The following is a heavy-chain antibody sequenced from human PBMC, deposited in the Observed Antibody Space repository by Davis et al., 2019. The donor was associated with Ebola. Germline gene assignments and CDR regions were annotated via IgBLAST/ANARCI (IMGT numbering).Heavy chain of an antibody. D-gene: IGHD4-17*01. CDR1: GYIFTRHG. CDR2: ISPYNGNT. V-gene: IGHV1-18*01. Sequence: AASVKVSCKTSGYIFTRHGISWVRQAPGQGLEWMGWISPYNGNTNYAQKFQGRVTMTTDTSTRTAYMELRSLRSDDTAVYYCARVGLVGSVPFDFWGQGTLVTVSS. CDR3: ARVGLVGSVPFDF. J-gene: IGHJ4*02.